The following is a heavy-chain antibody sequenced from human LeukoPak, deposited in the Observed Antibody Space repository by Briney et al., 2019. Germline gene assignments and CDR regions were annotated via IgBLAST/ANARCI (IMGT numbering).Heavy chain of an antibody. D-gene: IGHD2-15*01. CDR3: ARDDIVVVVAATVYYYYYGMDV. CDR2: LTGNGGSI. V-gene: IGHV3-21*01. CDR1: GFTFRDYV. Sequence: PGGSLRLSCAASGFTFRDYVMNWVRQAPGKGLEWVSSLTGNGGSIYYADSVKGRFTISRDNAKNSLYLQMNSLRAEDTAVYYCARDDIVVVVAATVYYYYYGMDVWGQGTTVTVSS. J-gene: IGHJ6*02.